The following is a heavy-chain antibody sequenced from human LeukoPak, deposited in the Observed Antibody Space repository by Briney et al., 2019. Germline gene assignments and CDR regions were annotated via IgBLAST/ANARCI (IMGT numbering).Heavy chain of an antibody. V-gene: IGHV4-59*08. Sequence: SETLSLTCTVSGGSICTYYWSWIRQPPGKGLEWIAYISYSGTSYNPSLKSRATISLDMSKNHFSLNLSSVTASDTALYYCARHGPFIAVAAASPFDCWGQGTLVTVSS. CDR1: GGSICTYY. CDR3: ARHGPFIAVAAASPFDC. J-gene: IGHJ4*02. CDR2: ISYSGT. D-gene: IGHD6-19*01.